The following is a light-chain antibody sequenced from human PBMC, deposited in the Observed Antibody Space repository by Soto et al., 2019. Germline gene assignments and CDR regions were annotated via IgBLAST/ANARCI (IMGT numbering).Light chain of an antibody. V-gene: IGKV3-15*01. J-gene: IGKJ3*01. CDR2: AAS. CDR3: QEYSKWPLFT. Sequence: EIVETQSPGILSVSPGDRATLSCRASQSVGRNLAWYQQKPGQAPTLLIYAASTRATGLPARFSGSGSGTDFTLTICSLQSEDFAVYYCQEYSKWPLFTFGPGTRVDIK. CDR1: QSVGRN.